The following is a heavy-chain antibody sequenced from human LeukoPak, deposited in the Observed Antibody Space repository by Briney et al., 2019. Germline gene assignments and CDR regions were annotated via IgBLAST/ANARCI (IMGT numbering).Heavy chain of an antibody. D-gene: IGHD6-13*01. CDR2: MSPNSGDT. Sequence: ASVKVSCKASGYTFTSYHINWVRQAPGQGLEWMGWMSPNSGDTVFAQKSQGRVTMTRNTSITTAYMELSSLRSDDTAIYHCARGVAAGYDYWGQGTLVTVSS. V-gene: IGHV1-8*01. CDR1: GYTFTSYH. CDR3: ARGVAAGYDY. J-gene: IGHJ4*02.